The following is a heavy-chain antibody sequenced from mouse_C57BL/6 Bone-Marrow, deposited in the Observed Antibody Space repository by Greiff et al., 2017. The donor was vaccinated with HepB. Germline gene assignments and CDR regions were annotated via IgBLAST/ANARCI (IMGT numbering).Heavy chain of an antibody. Sequence: QVQLQQSGAELARPGASVKMSCKASGYTFTSYTMHWVKQRPGQGLEWIGYINPSSGYTKYNQKFKDKATLTADKSSSTAYMQLSSLTSEDSAVYYCARGIIYYYGSSYGAMDYWGQGTSVTVSS. CDR2: INPSSGYT. V-gene: IGHV1-4*01. CDR1: GYTFTSYT. J-gene: IGHJ4*01. CDR3: ARGIIYYYGSSYGAMDY. D-gene: IGHD1-1*01.